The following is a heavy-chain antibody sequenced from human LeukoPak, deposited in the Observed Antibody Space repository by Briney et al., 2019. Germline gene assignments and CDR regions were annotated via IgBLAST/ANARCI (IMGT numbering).Heavy chain of an antibody. J-gene: IGHJ4*02. CDR2: IKQDGSEK. V-gene: IGHV3-7*01. CDR3: ARWFFVVGATHFDY. D-gene: IGHD1-26*01. CDR1: GFTFSSYW. Sequence: PGGSLRLSCAASGFTFSSYWMSWVRQAPGKGLEWVANIKQDGSEKYYVDSVKGRFTISRDNAKNSLYLQMNSLRAEDTAVYYCARWFFVVGATHFDYWGQGTLVTVSS.